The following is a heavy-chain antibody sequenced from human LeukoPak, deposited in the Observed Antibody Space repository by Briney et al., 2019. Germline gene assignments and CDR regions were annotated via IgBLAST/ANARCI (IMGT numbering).Heavy chain of an antibody. J-gene: IGHJ4*02. D-gene: IGHD3-10*01. CDR2: VSYDGSDK. Sequence: GGPLRLSCAASGSTFSDFAMHWVRQAPGKGLEWVAVVSYDGSDKYYAESVKGRFTISRDNSKKTLYLQMNSLRPEDTAVYYCARVGLWLGESVPINYWGQGTLVIVSS. V-gene: IGHV3-30*04. CDR1: GSTFSDFA. CDR3: ARVGLWLGESVPINY.